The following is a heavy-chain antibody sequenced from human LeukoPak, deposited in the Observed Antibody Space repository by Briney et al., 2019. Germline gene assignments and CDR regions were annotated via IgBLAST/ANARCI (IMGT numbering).Heavy chain of an antibody. CDR2: VFYSGSN. CDR1: GGSIIGHW. Sequence: SETLSLTCSVSGGSIIGHWWSWIRQPPGKGLEWIGDVFYSGSNNYNPSLKSRLTISLDTSKNQSSLNLRSVTATDPAMYYCARRKNGDASNDFWGQGTPVTASS. D-gene: IGHD4-17*01. CDR3: ARRKNGDASNDF. V-gene: IGHV4-59*08. J-gene: IGHJ4*02.